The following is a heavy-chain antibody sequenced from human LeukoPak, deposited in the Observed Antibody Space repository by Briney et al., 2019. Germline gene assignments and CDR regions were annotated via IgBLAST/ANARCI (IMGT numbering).Heavy chain of an antibody. J-gene: IGHJ4*02. Sequence: GGSLRLSCAASGFTFDDYAMRWVRQAPGKGLEWVSGISWNSGSIGYADSVKGRFTISRDNAKNSLYLQMNSLRAEDTALYYCAKDFTLAAAGTGFDYWGQGTLVTVSS. V-gene: IGHV3-9*01. CDR3: AKDFTLAAAGTGFDY. D-gene: IGHD6-13*01. CDR1: GFTFDDYA. CDR2: ISWNSGSI.